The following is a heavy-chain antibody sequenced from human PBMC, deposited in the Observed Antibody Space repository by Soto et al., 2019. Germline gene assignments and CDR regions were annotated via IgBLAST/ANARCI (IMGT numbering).Heavy chain of an antibody. V-gene: IGHV3-23*01. CDR2: ISGSGGGT. D-gene: IGHD1-1*01. J-gene: IGHJ4*02. Sequence: LRLSCAASGFTFSSYAMSWVRQAPGKGLEWVSAISGSGGGTYYADSVKGRFTISRDNSKNTLYLQMNSLRAEDTAVYYCAKKPRDWNRFFDYWGQGTLVTVSS. CDR1: GFTFSSYA. CDR3: AKKPRDWNRFFDY.